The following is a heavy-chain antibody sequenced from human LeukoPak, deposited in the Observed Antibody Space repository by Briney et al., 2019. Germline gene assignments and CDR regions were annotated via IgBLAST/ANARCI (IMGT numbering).Heavy chain of an antibody. CDR3: AKNFVVVTADDYYYYGMDV. CDR1: GGTFSSYA. V-gene: IGHV7-4-1*02. Sequence: ASVKVSCKASGGTFSSYAISWVRQAPGQGLEWMGWINTNTGNPTYAQGFTGRFVFSLDTSVSTAYLQISSLKAEDTAVYYCAKNFVVVTADDYYYYGMDVWGQGTTVTVSS. J-gene: IGHJ6*02. D-gene: IGHD2-21*02. CDR2: INTNTGNP.